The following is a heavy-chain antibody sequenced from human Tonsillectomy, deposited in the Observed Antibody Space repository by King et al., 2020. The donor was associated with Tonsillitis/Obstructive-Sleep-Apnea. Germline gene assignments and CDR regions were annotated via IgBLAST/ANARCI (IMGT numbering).Heavy chain of an antibody. CDR1: GSIFSNYA. J-gene: IGHJ4*02. Sequence: VQLVESGGGVVQPGRSLRLSCEASGSIFSNYAMHCVRQAPGKGLEWVAVISHDGSKKYYADSVRGRFAISRDNSMNTLFLHMNSLRAEDTAVYYCARGQRLQGDFDFWGQGALVTVSS. D-gene: IGHD6-25*01. CDR2: ISHDGSKK. CDR3: ARGQRLQGDFDF. V-gene: IGHV3-30*09.